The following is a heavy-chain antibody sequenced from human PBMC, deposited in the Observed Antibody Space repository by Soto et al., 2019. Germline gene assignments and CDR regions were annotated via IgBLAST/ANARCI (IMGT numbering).Heavy chain of an antibody. CDR1: GGSCSGYY. D-gene: IGHD6-13*01. Sequence: LETLSLTCAVYGGSCSGYYWSWIRQPPGKGLEWIGGINHSGSTNYNPSLKSRVTISVDTSKNQFSLKLSSVTAADTAVYYCAREAIAAASGWFDPWGQGTLVTVSS. V-gene: IGHV4-34*01. CDR2: INHSGST. CDR3: AREAIAAASGWFDP. J-gene: IGHJ5*02.